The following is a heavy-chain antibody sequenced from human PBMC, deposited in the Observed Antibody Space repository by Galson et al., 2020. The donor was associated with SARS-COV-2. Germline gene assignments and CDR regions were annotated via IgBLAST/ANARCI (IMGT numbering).Heavy chain of an antibody. V-gene: IGHV3-23*01. CDR1: GFTFSSYA. CDR2: ISGSGGST. Sequence: GGSLRLSCAASGFTFSSYAISWVRQAPGKGLEWVSAISGSGGSTYYADSVKGRFTISRDNSKNTLYLQMNSLRAEDTAVYYCAKNPEPYDYGDYFDYWGQGTLVTVSS. D-gene: IGHD4-17*01. CDR3: AKNPEPYDYGDYFDY. J-gene: IGHJ4*02.